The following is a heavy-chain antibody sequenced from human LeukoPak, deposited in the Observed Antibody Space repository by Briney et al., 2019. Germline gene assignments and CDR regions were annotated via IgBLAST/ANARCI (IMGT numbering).Heavy chain of an antibody. Sequence: SETLSLTCTVSGGSISSSSYYWGWIRQPPGKGLEWIGSINYSGSTYYNPSLKSRVTISVDTSKNQFSLKLSSVTAADTAVYYCARGRVSSSSWSSTYYYYFYMDVWGKGTTVTVSS. CDR1: GGSISSSSYY. V-gene: IGHV4-39*07. J-gene: IGHJ6*03. CDR3: ARGRVSSSSWSSTYYYYFYMDV. CDR2: INYSGST. D-gene: IGHD6-13*01.